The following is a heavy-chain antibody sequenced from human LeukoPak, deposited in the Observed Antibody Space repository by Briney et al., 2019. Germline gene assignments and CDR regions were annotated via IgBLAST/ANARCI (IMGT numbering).Heavy chain of an antibody. V-gene: IGHV1-69*13. J-gene: IGHJ1*01. CDR3: ARGALGGGEYFQH. D-gene: IGHD1-26*01. Sequence: ASVKVSCKASGGTFSGYAISWVRQAPGQGLEWMGGIIPILGTANYAQKFQGRVTITADESTSIAYMELSSLRSEDTAVYYCARGALGGGEYFQHWGQGTLVTVSS. CDR1: GGTFSGYA. CDR2: IIPILGTA.